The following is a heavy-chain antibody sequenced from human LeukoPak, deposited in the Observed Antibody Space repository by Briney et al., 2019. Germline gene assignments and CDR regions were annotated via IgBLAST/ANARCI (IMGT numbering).Heavy chain of an antibody. Sequence: GGSLRLSCAACGFTFSSYAMHWVRQAPGKGLEWVAVISYDGSNKYYADSVKGRFTISRDNSKNTLYLQMNSLRAEDTAVYYCARVGNQYYFDYWGQGTLVTVSS. V-gene: IGHV3-30-3*01. J-gene: IGHJ4*02. CDR3: ARVGNQYYFDY. CDR1: GFTFSSYA. D-gene: IGHD1-14*01. CDR2: ISYDGSNK.